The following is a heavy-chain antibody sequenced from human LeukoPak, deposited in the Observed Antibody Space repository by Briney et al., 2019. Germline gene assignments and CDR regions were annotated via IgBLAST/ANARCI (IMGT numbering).Heavy chain of an antibody. J-gene: IGHJ3*02. CDR3: ARDYAVGESFDI. D-gene: IGHD3-16*01. V-gene: IGHV3-74*01. Sequence: PGRSLRLSCAASGFTFSSYWMHWVRQAPGKGLVWVARITSDGSSTSHADSVKGRFTISRDNAKNTLYLQMNSLRAEDTAVYYCARDYAVGESFDIWGQGTLVTVSS. CDR1: GFTFSSYW. CDR2: ITSDGSST.